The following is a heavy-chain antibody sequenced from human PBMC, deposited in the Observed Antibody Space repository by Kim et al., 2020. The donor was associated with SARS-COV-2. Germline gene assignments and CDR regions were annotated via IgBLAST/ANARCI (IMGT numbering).Heavy chain of an antibody. J-gene: IGHJ4*01. V-gene: IGHV3-21*01. CDR2: ISSESSYI. CDR3: ARAKVEMATNAPFDY. D-gene: IGHD5-12*01. Sequence: GGSLRLSCAASGFTFSTYSMNWVRQAPGKGLECVSSISSESSYIYYADSVKGRFTISRDNAKNSLYLQMNSLRAEDMAVYYCARAKVEMATNAPFDYWG. CDR1: GFTFSTYS.